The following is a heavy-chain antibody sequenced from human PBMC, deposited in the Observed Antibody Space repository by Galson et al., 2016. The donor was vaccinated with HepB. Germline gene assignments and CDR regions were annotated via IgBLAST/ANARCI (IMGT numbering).Heavy chain of an antibody. D-gene: IGHD3-3*01. CDR3: SSRHAIFGVAFRFDP. CDR2: IYYTGST. CDR1: GGSISSSTYY. J-gene: IGHJ5*02. V-gene: IGHV4-39*01. Sequence: SETLSLTCSVSGGSISSSTYYWGWIRQPPGKGLEWIGSIYYTGSTYYNLPLKSRVTISVDTSKNQFSLKLTSVTATDTAVYYCSSRHAIFGVAFRFDPRGQGTLVTVSS.